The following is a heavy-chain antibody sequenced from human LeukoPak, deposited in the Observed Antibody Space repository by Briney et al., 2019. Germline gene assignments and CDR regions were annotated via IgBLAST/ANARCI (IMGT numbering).Heavy chain of an antibody. CDR1: GGSFSGYY. J-gene: IGHJ6*02. Sequence: PSETLSLTCAVYGGSFSGYYWSWIRQPPGKGLEWIGYIYYSGSTNYNPSLKSRVTISVDTSKNQFSLKLTSVTAADTAVYYCARRRLLDYYYGMDVWGQGTTVTVSS. V-gene: IGHV4-59*08. CDR3: ARRRLLDYYYGMDV. D-gene: IGHD4-17*01. CDR2: IYYSGST.